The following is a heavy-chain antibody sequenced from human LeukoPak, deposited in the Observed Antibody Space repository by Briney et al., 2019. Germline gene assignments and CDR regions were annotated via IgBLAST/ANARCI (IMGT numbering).Heavy chain of an antibody. V-gene: IGHV4-38-2*02. D-gene: IGHD4-17*01. CDR3: ARQVTVTTFDY. J-gene: IGHJ4*02. Sequence: KPSETLSLTCTVSGYSISSGYYWGWIRQPPGKGLEWIGSIYHSGSTYYNPSLKSRVTISVDTSKNQFSLKLSSVTAADTAVYYCARQVTVTTFDYWGQGTLVTVSS. CDR2: IYHSGST. CDR1: GYSISSGYY.